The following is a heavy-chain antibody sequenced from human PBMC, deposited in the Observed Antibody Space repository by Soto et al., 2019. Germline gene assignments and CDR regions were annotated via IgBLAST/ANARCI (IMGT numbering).Heavy chain of an antibody. CDR1: DFSLSPYW. CDR2: LSSDGFGT. V-gene: IGHV3-74*03. J-gene: IGHJ4*02. Sequence: PGGSLRLSCAASDFSLSPYWMHWVRQVPGRGLEWVARLSSDGFGTAYADSVKGRFFISRDVARNTLSLQTNSLRADDTAVYYCARDLGGPDYWGRGTSVTVSS. D-gene: IGHD3-16*01. CDR3: ARDLGGPDY.